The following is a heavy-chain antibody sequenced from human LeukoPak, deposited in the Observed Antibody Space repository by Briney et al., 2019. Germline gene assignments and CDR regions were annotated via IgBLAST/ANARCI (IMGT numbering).Heavy chain of an antibody. D-gene: IGHD6-19*01. Sequence: GASAKVSCKASGYTFTSYGISWVRQAPGQGLEWMGWISAYNGNTNYAQKLQGRVTMTTDTSTSTAYMELSSLRSEDTAVYYCARTLSGSLLDYWGQGTLVTVSS. CDR1: GYTFTSYG. CDR2: ISAYNGNT. V-gene: IGHV1-18*01. CDR3: ARTLSGSLLDY. J-gene: IGHJ4*02.